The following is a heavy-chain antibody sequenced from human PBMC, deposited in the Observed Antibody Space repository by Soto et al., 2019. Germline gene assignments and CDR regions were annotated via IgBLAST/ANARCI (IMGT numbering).Heavy chain of an antibody. CDR3: ARDVEVAGTKRWFDS. CDR2: IIPIVGTA. V-gene: IGHV1-69*01. Sequence: QVQLVQSGADVKKPGSSVKVSCKVSGGTFSSYAINWVRQAPGQGLEWMGGIIPIVGTANYAQKFQDRVTISADGSTSTAYVEVSSLRSEDTAMYYCARDVEVAGTKRWFDSWGQGTLVTVSS. D-gene: IGHD6-19*01. J-gene: IGHJ5*01. CDR1: GGTFSSYA.